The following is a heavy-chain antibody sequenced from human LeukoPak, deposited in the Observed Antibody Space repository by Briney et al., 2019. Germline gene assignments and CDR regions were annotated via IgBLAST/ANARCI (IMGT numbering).Heavy chain of an antibody. V-gene: IGHV1-8*03. CDR1: GYTFTSYD. D-gene: IGHD5-12*01. Sequence: ASVKVSCKASGYTFTSYDINWVRQATGQGLEWMGWMNPNSGSTGYAQKFQGRVTITRNTSISTAYMELSGLRAEDTAVYYCARGRSTGYPYYFEYWGQGTLVTISS. J-gene: IGHJ4*02. CDR2: MNPNSGST. CDR3: ARGRSTGYPYYFEY.